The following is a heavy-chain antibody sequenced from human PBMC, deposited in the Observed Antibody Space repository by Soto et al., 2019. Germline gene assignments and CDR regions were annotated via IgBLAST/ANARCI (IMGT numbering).Heavy chain of an antibody. CDR3: AREGALKPFTS. CDR2: ISGTSVYI. J-gene: IGHJ5*02. Sequence: PGGSLRLSSAGSGSIFSSYNMNWVRQAPGKGLDWVSHISGTSVYIHYADSVKGRFTISRDNAKNSVYLQMDSLRVEDTAVYYCAREGALKPFTSWGQGALVTVSS. V-gene: IGHV3-21*01. CDR1: GSIFSSYN.